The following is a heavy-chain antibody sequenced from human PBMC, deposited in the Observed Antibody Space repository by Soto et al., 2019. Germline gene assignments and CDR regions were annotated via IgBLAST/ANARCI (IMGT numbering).Heavy chain of an antibody. CDR2: ISYDGSNK. D-gene: IGHD6-13*01. CDR3: ARATTSAAGESDYYYYGMDV. J-gene: IGHJ6*02. CDR1: GFTFSSYA. V-gene: IGHV3-30-3*01. Sequence: GGSLRLSCAASGFTFSSYAMHWVRQAPGKGLEWVAVISYDGSNKYYADSVKGRFTISRDNSKNTLYLQMNSLRAEDTAVYYCARATTSAAGESDYYYYGMDVWGQGTTVTVS.